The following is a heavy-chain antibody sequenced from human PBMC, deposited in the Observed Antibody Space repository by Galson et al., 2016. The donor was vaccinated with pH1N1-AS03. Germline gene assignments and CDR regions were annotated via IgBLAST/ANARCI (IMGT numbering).Heavy chain of an antibody. D-gene: IGHD3-9*01. V-gene: IGHV1-69*13. CDR2: IIPIFNTI. CDR3: CVSVTPSGFTDAFDI. J-gene: IGHJ3*02. Sequence: SVKVSCKASGGTFSRSPISWVRQAPGHGLEWMGRIIPIFNTINYAQKLRGRVTMTVDESTSTAYMDLSSLRYEDSAIYYCCVSVTPSGFTDAFDIWGQGTTVTVSS. CDR1: GGTFSRSP.